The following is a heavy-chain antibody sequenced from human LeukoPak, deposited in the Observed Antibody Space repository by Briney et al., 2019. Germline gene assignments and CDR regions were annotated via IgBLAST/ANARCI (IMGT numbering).Heavy chain of an antibody. Sequence: GASVKVSCKAPGYTFTSYGISWVRQAPGQGLEWMGWISAYNGNTNYAQKFQGRVTMTTDTSTSTAYMEVRSLRSDDTAVYYCTRDLGVDTTMIFFDYWGQGSLVTVSS. V-gene: IGHV1-18*01. CDR3: TRDLGVDTTMIFFDY. D-gene: IGHD5-18*01. J-gene: IGHJ4*02. CDR1: GYTFTSYG. CDR2: ISAYNGNT.